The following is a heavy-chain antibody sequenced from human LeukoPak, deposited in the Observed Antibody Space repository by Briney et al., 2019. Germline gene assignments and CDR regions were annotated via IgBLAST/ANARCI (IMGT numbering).Heavy chain of an antibody. Sequence: GGSLRLSCAASGFTFSSYWMHWVRQAPGKGPVWVSRTNSDGRSTTYADSVKGRFTISRDNAKNTLYLHVNSLRAEDTAVYYCARDGPDDYGDYVYSYHGLDVWGQGTTVTVSS. J-gene: IGHJ6*02. D-gene: IGHD4-17*01. CDR3: ARDGPDDYGDYVYSYHGLDV. V-gene: IGHV3-74*01. CDR2: TNSDGRST. CDR1: GFTFSSYW.